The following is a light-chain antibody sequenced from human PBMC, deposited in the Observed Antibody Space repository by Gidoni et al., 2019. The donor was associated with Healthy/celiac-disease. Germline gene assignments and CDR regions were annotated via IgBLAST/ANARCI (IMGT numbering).Light chain of an antibody. CDR1: QDIRDY. Sequence: DIQMTPSPSSLSASVRDRHTITCQARQDIRDYLNWYQQKPGKAPELLIYDASNWETGVPSRFSGSGSGTDFTFTISSLQPEDIATYYCQQYGNLPLTFGGGTKVEIK. CDR2: DAS. J-gene: IGKJ4*01. V-gene: IGKV1-33*01. CDR3: QQYGNLPLT.